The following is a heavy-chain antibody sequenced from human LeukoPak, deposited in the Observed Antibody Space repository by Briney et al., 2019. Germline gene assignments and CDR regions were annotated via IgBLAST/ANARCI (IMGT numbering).Heavy chain of an antibody. CDR3: AKDKYSPNINNWFDP. CDR2: ISGSGGST. Sequence: GGSLRLSCEGSGFTFSNYWMGWVRQAPGKGLEWVSAISGSGGSTYYADSVKGRFTISRDNSKNTLYLQMNSLRAEDTAVYYCAKDKYSPNINNWFDPRGQGTLVTVSS. J-gene: IGHJ5*02. V-gene: IGHV3-23*01. D-gene: IGHD5-18*01. CDR1: GFTFSNYW.